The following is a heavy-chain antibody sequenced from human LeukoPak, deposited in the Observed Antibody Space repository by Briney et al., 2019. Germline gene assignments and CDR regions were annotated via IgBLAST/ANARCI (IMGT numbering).Heavy chain of an antibody. J-gene: IGHJ4*02. CDR3: ARDGYYDSSGYYYGDY. CDR1: GGTFSSYT. CDR2: IIPILGIA. D-gene: IGHD3-22*01. V-gene: IGHV1-69*04. Sequence: SVNVSCKASGGTFSSYTISWVRQAPGQGLEWMGRIIPILGIANYAQKFQGRVTITADKSTSTAYMELSSLRSEDTAGYYCARDGYYDSSGYYYGDYWGQGTLVTVSS.